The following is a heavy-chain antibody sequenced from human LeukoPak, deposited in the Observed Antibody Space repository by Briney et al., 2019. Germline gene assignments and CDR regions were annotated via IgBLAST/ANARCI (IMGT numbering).Heavy chain of an antibody. CDR3: AKDALRAVPYYFDY. Sequence: GSLRLSCAASGFTFSSYGMSWVRQAPGKGLEWVSAISGSGYSAYYADSVKGRFTISRDNSKNTLFLQMNSLRAEDTAVYYCAKDALRAVPYYFDYWGQGTLVTVSS. V-gene: IGHV3-23*01. D-gene: IGHD3-10*01. CDR2: ISGSGYSA. J-gene: IGHJ4*02. CDR1: GFTFSSYG.